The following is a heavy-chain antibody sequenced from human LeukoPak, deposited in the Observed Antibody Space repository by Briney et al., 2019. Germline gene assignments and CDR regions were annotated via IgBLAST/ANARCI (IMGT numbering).Heavy chain of an antibody. CDR3: ARDPPRKDCSSTSCYAGPRSNYYYYYGMDV. CDR1: GSTFSSYG. Sequence: GGSLRLSCAASGSTFSSYGMHWVRQAPGKGLEWVAVIWYDGSNKYYADSVKGRFTISRDNSENTLYLQMNSLRAEDTAVYYCARDPPRKDCSSTSCYAGPRSNYYYYYGMDVWGKGTTVTVSS. V-gene: IGHV3-33*01. D-gene: IGHD2-2*01. CDR2: IWYDGSNK. J-gene: IGHJ6*04.